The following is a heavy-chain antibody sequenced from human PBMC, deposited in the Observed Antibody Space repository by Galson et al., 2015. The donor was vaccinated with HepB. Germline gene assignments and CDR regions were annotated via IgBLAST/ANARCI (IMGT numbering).Heavy chain of an antibody. V-gene: IGHV3-48*02. CDR2: ISDSNNTI. J-gene: IGHJ6*02. D-gene: IGHD3-3*01. Sequence: SLRLSCAASGFTFSSYTMNWVRQAPGKGLEWVSYISDSNNTIYYADSVKGRFTISRDNAKNSLYLQMNSLRDEDTAVYYCARGLLEWLLHYYGMDVWGQGTTVTVSS. CDR3: ARGLLEWLLHYYGMDV. CDR1: GFTFSSYT.